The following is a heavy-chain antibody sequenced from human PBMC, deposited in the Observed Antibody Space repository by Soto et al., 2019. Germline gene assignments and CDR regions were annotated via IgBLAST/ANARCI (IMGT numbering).Heavy chain of an antibody. V-gene: IGHV3-48*02. D-gene: IGHD4-17*01. CDR1: GFTFSTYI. CDR2: ISSGSSSI. Sequence: EVQLVESGGGLVQPGGSLRLSCAASGFTFSTYIMNWVRQAPGKGLEWISFISSGSSSIYYADSVKGRFTISRDNARNSLSLQMNSLTDEDTAVYYCVRGYGDFDYWGQGTLVTVSS. J-gene: IGHJ4*02. CDR3: VRGYGDFDY.